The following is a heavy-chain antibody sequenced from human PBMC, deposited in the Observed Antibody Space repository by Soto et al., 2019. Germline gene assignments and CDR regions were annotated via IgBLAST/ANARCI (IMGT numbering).Heavy chain of an antibody. CDR2: IHSSGTTL. CDR1: GFTFSDYY. V-gene: IGHV3-11*01. J-gene: IGHJ4*02. Sequence: QVQLVESGGGLVKPGGSLRLSCVASGFTFSDYYMSWVRQAPGKGLEWVSYIHSSGTTLYYADSVKGRFTISRDNANNSLYLQMNSLRAEDTDVYYCARDPDTSSKIDYWCQGTLVXVS. CDR3: ARDPDTSSKIDY. D-gene: IGHD2-2*01.